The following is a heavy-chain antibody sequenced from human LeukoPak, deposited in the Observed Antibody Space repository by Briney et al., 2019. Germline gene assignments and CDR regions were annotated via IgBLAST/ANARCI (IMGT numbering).Heavy chain of an antibody. CDR2: IYYSGTT. Sequence: SETLSLTCTVSGGFVSSSSYYWGWIRQPPGKGLEWIGSIYYSGTTYYIPSLKSRITISVDTSKNQFSLKLSSVTAADTAVYYCARARLTTVTTEFDYWGQGTLVTVSS. D-gene: IGHD4-17*01. CDR3: ARARLTTVTTEFDY. CDR1: GGFVSSSSYY. J-gene: IGHJ4*02. V-gene: IGHV4-39*01.